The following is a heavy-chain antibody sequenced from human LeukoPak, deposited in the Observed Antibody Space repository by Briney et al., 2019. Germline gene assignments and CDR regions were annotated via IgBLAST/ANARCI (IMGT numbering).Heavy chain of an antibody. CDR2: ISSDGSTI. D-gene: IGHD3-10*01. CDR1: GFSFSRYS. V-gene: IGHV3-48*01. CDR3: ASGVPLDY. Sequence: GGSLRLSCTASGFSFSRYSMNWVRQAPGKGLEWISYISSDGSTIYYADSVKGRFTISRDNARNSLYLQMNSLRAEDTAVYYCASGVPLDYWGQGTLVTVSS. J-gene: IGHJ4*02.